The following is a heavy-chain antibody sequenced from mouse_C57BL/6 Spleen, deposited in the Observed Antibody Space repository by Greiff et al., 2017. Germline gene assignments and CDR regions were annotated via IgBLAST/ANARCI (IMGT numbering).Heavy chain of an antibody. CDR3: ARSGNYDYDPYYFDY. Sequence: EVQLQQSGPELVKPGASVKISCKASGYTFTDYYMNWVKQSHGKSLEWIGNINPNNGGTSYNQKFKGKATLTVDKSSSTAYMELRSLTSEDAAVYYGARSGNYDYDPYYFDYWGQGTTLTVSS. J-gene: IGHJ2*01. CDR1: GYTFTDYY. CDR2: INPNNGGT. D-gene: IGHD2-4*01. V-gene: IGHV1-26*01.